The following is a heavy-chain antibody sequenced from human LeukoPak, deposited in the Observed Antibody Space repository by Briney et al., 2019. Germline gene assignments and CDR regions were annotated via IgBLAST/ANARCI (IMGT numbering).Heavy chain of an antibody. Sequence: GGSLRLSCAASGFTVSSNYMSWVRQAPGKGLEWVSVIYSGGSTYYADSVKGRFTNSRDNAKNTLYLQMNSLRAEDTAVYYCARDSVYYFDYWGQGTLVTVSS. CDR3: ARDSVYYFDY. V-gene: IGHV3-53*01. J-gene: IGHJ4*02. D-gene: IGHD2-8*01. CDR1: GFTVSSNY. CDR2: IYSGGST.